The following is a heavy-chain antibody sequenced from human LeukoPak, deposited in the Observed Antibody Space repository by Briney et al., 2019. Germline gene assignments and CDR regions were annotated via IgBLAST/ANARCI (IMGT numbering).Heavy chain of an antibody. J-gene: IGHJ5*02. CDR2: IYYSGST. D-gene: IGHD3-3*01. Sequence: SETLSLTCTVSGGSISSSSYYWGWIRQPPGKGLEWIGSIYYSGSTYYNPSLKSRVTISVDTSKNQFSLKLSSVTAADTAVYYCARGRTKHPSITIFGVVITGFDPWGQGTLVTVSS. V-gene: IGHV4-39*07. CDR3: ARGRTKHPSITIFGVVITGFDP. CDR1: GGSISSSSYY.